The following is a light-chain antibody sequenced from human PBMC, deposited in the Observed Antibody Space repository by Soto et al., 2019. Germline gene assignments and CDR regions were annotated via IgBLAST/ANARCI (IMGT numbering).Light chain of an antibody. J-gene: IGKJ5*01. V-gene: IGKV1-33*01. CDR2: DAS. CDR3: QQYESLPLT. CDR1: QSISSY. Sequence: DIQMTQSPSSLSASVGDRVTITCRASQSISSYLNWYQQKPGKAPKLLIYDASDLETGVPSRFSGSGSGTGFTFTINSLQPEDFATYYCQQYESLPLTFGQGTRLEIK.